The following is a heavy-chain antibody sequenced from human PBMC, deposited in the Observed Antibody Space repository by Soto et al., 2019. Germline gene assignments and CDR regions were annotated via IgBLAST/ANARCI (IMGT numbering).Heavy chain of an antibody. Sequence: QVHLVQSGAELKKPGSSVKLSCKTSGGTLTNHAIIWVRQAPGQRLLWMGGIIPTFGTVNYSLKFQVRLKITEDEKTGTASMELTYLRPEDTAVYYFAAKRGEYRLGGAIDIWGQGTVVTVSA. CDR1: GGTLTNHA. J-gene: IGHJ3*02. D-gene: IGHD3-16*01. CDR2: IIPTFGTV. CDR3: AAKRGEYRLGGAIDI. V-gene: IGHV1-69*12.